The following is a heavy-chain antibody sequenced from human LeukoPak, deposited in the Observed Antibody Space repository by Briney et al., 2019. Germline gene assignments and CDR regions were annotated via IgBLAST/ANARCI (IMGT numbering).Heavy chain of an antibody. CDR3: ARSSDDYYYYYMDV. D-gene: IGHD2-21*01. CDR2: ISGSGGST. CDR1: RYTFQSYP. J-gene: IGHJ6*03. V-gene: IGHV3-23*01. Sequence: GGSLTLPCTASRYTFQSYPMSWAPDAPGKGLEWVSAISGSGGSTYYADSVKGRFTISRDNSKNTLYLQMNSLRAEDTAVYYCARSSDDYYYYYMDVWGKGTTVTVSS.